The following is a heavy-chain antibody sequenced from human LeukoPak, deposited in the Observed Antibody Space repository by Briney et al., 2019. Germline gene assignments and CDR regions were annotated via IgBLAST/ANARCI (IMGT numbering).Heavy chain of an antibody. J-gene: IGHJ4*02. D-gene: IGHD3-3*01. CDR2: INGDGRNI. CDR3: ARGEWLTGFDY. CDR1: GFTFSSYW. Sequence: PGGSLGLSCVASGFTFSSYWMHWVRKDPRKGLVWVSRINGDGRNINYADSVRGRFTISRDNAKNSLYLQMNSLRAEDTAVYYCARGEWLTGFDYWGQGTLVTVSS. V-gene: IGHV3-74*01.